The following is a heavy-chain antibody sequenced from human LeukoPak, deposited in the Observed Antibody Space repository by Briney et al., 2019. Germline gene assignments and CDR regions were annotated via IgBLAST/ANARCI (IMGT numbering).Heavy chain of an antibody. CDR1: GFTLNSYA. Sequence: GGSLRLSCAASGFTLNSYAMIWVRHAPGKGLEWVSGISGSGGDTHYADSVKGRFTISRDNSKNTLYLQMNSLRAEDTALFNCAKVGILVSFRQRRGYYYMDACGKGTTVTVSS. CDR3: AKVGILVSFRQRRGYYYMDA. V-gene: IGHV3-23*01. D-gene: IGHD2-21*01. CDR2: ISGSGGDT. J-gene: IGHJ6*03.